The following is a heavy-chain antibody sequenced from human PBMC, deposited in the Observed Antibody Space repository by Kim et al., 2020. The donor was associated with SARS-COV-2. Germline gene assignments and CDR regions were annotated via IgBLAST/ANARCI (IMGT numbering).Heavy chain of an antibody. CDR1: GGSFSGHY. CDR2: IHQSGST. CDR3: ARGKAGVVPAPILGIGPHYDYFIMDV. Sequence: SETLSLTCAVYGGSFSGHYWSWIRQPPGKGLEWIGEIHQSGSTNYNPSIKSRVTISIDTSKNQFSLKLSSVAAADTGFYYCARGKAGVVPAPILGIGPHYDYFIMDVWGHGTTVTVSS. J-gene: IGHJ6*02. V-gene: IGHV4-34*01. D-gene: IGHD2-2*02.